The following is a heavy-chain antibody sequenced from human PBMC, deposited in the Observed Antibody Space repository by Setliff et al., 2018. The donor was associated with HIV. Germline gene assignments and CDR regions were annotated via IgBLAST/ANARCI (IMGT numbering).Heavy chain of an antibody. J-gene: IGHJ4*02. CDR1: GFTFTSHA. CDR2: MSRNT. V-gene: IGHV3-23*01. CDR3: ARVIDHGARWFFDY. D-gene: IGHD4-17*01. Sequence: GGSLRLSCQASGFTFTSHAMTWVRQAPGKGLEWVSSMSRNTYYADSVKGRITNSRDNVENILYLQMNSLRAEDTAVYYCARVIDHGARWFFDYWGQGTPVTVSS.